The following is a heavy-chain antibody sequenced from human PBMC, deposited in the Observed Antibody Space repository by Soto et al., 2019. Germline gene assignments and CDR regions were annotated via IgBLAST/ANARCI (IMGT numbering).Heavy chain of an antibody. CDR1: GYTFTRYG. V-gene: IGHV1-18*04. J-gene: IGHJ6*02. Sequence: QVQLVQSGAEVKKPGASVKVSCKASGYTFTRYGISWVRQAPGQGLEWMGWISAYNGNTNYAQKLQGRVTMTTDTSTSTAYMELRSLRSDDTAVYYCARDHPRRRSRGYYGMDVWGQGTTVTVSS. CDR2: ISAYNGNT. CDR3: ARDHPRRRSRGYYGMDV.